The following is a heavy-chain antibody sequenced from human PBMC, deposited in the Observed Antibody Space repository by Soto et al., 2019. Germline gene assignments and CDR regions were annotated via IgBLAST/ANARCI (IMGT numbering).Heavy chain of an antibody. CDR3: AKERSVVATTPDFDY. Sequence: QVQLVESGGGVVQPGRSLRLSCAASGFTFSSFGMHWVRLAPGKGLEWVAVASYDGSYKYYADSVKGRFTISRDNSKNTLYLQMNSLRAEDTAVYYCAKERSVVATTPDFDYWGQGTLVTVSS. D-gene: IGHD5-12*01. CDR1: GFTFSSFG. CDR2: ASYDGSYK. V-gene: IGHV3-30*18. J-gene: IGHJ4*02.